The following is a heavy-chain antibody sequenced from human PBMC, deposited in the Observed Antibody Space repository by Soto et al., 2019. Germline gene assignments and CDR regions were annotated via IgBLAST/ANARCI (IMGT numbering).Heavy chain of an antibody. CDR2: ISAYSGDT. Sequence: VQLLQSGGEVRKPGASVKVSCKTSGFTFTNYAINWVRQAPGQGLQWMGWISAYSGDTKYAQRFQDRLTVTTDPSTTTAYMELRSLRSDDPAVYYCARAGRAFSIFGETMDVWGQGTTVTVSS. CDR3: ARAGRAFSIFGETMDV. V-gene: IGHV1-18*01. CDR1: GFTFTNYA. J-gene: IGHJ6*02. D-gene: IGHD3-3*01.